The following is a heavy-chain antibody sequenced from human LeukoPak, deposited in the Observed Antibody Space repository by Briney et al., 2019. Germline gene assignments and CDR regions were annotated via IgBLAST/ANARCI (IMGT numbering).Heavy chain of an antibody. CDR1: GFTVSNNY. D-gene: IGHD1-26*01. Sequence: GGSLRLSCAASGFTVSNNYMSWVRQAPGKGLEWVSVIYSGGSTYYADSVKGRFTISRDNSKNTLYLQMNSLRAEDTAVYYCARDQVGATVFDYWGQGTLVTVSS. V-gene: IGHV3-66*01. CDR3: ARDQVGATVFDY. J-gene: IGHJ4*02. CDR2: IYSGGST.